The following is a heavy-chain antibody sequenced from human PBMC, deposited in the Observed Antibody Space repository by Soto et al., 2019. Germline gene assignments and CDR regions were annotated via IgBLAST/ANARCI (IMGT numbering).Heavy chain of an antibody. CDR2: ISSSSSYI. D-gene: IGHD4-17*01. CDR3: ARDLRLDYGDSSVGGMAV. J-gene: IGHJ6*02. V-gene: IGHV3-21*01. Sequence: GGSLRLSCAASGFTFSSYSMNWVRQGPGKGLEWVSSISSSSSYIYYADSVKGRFTISRDNAKNSLYLQMNSLRAEDTAVYYCARDLRLDYGDSSVGGMAVSGHGTTLTVSS. CDR1: GFTFSSYS.